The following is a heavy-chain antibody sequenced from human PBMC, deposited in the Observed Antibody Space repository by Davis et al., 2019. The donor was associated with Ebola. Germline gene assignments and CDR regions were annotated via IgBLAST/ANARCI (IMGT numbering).Heavy chain of an antibody. V-gene: IGHV1-2*02. CDR2: INPHSGDT. CDR3: AGGRREGGYRLSSLYVMDV. Sequence: ASVKVSCKASGYIFTGYYFHWLRQAPGQAPEWMGWINPHSGDTKYAQKFQGTISVTRDTSISTAYMEVFSLRSDDTAVYYCAGGRREGGYRLSSLYVMDVWDQGTTVTVSS. CDR1: GYIFTGYY. D-gene: IGHD5-12*01. J-gene: IGHJ6*02.